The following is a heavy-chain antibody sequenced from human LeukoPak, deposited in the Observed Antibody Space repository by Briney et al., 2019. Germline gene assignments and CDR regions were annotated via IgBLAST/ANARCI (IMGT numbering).Heavy chain of an antibody. CDR2: INHSGST. Sequence: PSETLSLTCAVYGGSFSGYYWSWIRQPPGKGLEWIGEINHSGSTNYNPSLKSRVTISVDTSKNQFSLKLSSVTAADTAVYYCAREIRYYYDSSGFKLYFDYWGQGTLVTVSS. D-gene: IGHD3-22*01. V-gene: IGHV4-34*01. J-gene: IGHJ4*02. CDR1: GGSFSGYY. CDR3: AREIRYYYDSSGFKLYFDY.